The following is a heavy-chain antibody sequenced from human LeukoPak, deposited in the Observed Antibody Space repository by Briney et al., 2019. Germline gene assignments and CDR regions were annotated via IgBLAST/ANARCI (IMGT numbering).Heavy chain of an antibody. J-gene: IGHJ6*03. V-gene: IGHV3-23*01. CDR2: VSTSGGST. CDR3: ARGGFNMVRGVIIPSNSYFYYMDI. Sequence: GGSLRLSCSASGFTFSSYAMSWVRQAPGKGLEWVSTVSTSGGSTYYADSLKGRFTISRDNAKSSLYLQMNSLRADDTAVYYCARGGFNMVRGVIIPSNSYFYYMDIWGKGTTVTVSS. D-gene: IGHD3-10*01. CDR1: GFTFSSYA.